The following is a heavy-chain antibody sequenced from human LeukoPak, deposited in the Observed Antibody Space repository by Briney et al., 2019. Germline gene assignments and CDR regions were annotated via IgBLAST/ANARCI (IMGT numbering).Heavy chain of an antibody. CDR2: ISSSGSTI. D-gene: IGHD1-14*01. Sequence: GGSLRLSCAASGFTFSSYSMNWVRQAPGKGLEWVSYISSSGSTIYYADSVKGRFTISRDNAKNSLYLQMNSLRAEDTAVYYCARTRSGTAFDIWGQGTMVTVSS. CDR1: GFTFSSYS. J-gene: IGHJ3*02. V-gene: IGHV3-48*01. CDR3: ARTRSGTAFDI.